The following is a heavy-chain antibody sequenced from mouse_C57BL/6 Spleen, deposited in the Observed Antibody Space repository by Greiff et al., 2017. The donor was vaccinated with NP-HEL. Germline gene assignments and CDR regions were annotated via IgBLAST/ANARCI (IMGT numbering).Heavy chain of an antibody. CDR1: GFTFSDYG. CDR3: ARTYSNYASSWFAY. CDR2: ISSGSSTI. J-gene: IGHJ3*01. D-gene: IGHD2-5*01. Sequence: EVKLVESGGGLVKPGGSLKLSCAASGFTFSDYGMHWVRQAPEKGLEWVAYISSGSSTIYYADTVKGRFTISRDNAENTLFLQMTSLRSEDTAMYYCARTYSNYASSWFAYWGQGTLVTVSA. V-gene: IGHV5-17*01.